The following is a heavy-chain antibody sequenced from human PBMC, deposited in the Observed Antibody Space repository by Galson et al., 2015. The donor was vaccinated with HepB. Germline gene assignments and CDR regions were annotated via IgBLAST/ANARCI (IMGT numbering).Heavy chain of an antibody. CDR1: GFTFSSYG. CDR3: AKDGSSTSGWYGGIDY. J-gene: IGHJ4*02. D-gene: IGHD6-19*01. Sequence: SLRLSCAASGFTFSSYGMHWVRQAPGKGLEWVAVIWYDGSNKYYADSVKGRFTISRDNSKNTLYLQMNSLRAEDTAVYYCAKDGSSTSGWYGGIDYWGQGTLVTVSS. V-gene: IGHV3-33*06. CDR2: IWYDGSNK.